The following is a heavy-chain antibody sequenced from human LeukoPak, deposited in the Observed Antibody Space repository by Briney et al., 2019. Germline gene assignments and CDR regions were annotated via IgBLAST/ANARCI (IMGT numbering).Heavy chain of an antibody. D-gene: IGHD3-22*01. V-gene: IGHV4-59*08. CDR2: IYYSGST. Sequence: SETLSLTCTVSGGSISSYYWSWIRQPPGKGLEWIGYIYYSGSTNYSPSLKSRVTISVDTSKNQFSLKLSSVTAADTAVYYCARPLIVGSKGAFDIWGQGTMVTVSS. CDR1: GGSISSYY. J-gene: IGHJ3*02. CDR3: ARPLIVGSKGAFDI.